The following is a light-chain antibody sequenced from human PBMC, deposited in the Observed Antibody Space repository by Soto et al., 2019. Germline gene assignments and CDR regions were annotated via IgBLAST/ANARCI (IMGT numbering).Light chain of an antibody. CDR1: QSVSIH. CDR2: GAS. Sequence: ETVMTQSPGTLSVSLGERATLSCRASQSVSIHLAWYQQKPGQAPRLLIYGASSRATGIPASFSGSGSGTEFTLTISSLQSEDFTVYYCQQYNNWPWTFGQGTKVDIK. CDR3: QQYNNWPWT. J-gene: IGKJ1*01. V-gene: IGKV3-15*01.